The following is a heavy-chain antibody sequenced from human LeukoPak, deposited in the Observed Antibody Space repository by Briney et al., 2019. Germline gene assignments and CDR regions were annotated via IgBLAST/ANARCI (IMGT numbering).Heavy chain of an antibody. D-gene: IGHD1-26*01. CDR1: GGSFIGYD. J-gene: IGHJ4*02. V-gene: IGHV4-34*01. CDR3: VIFIMGTTTTDY. Sequence: SETLSLTCAVYGGSFIGYDWTWIRQPPGKGLEWIGEIDHSGNTKYNPSLKNRLTISVDTSKNQFSLNLSSVTATAVYYCVIFIMGTTTTDYWGQGTLVTVSS. CDR2: IDHSGNT.